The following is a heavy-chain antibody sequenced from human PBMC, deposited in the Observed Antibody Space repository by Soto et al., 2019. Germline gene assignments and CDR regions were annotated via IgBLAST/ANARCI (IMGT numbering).Heavy chain of an antibody. V-gene: IGHV3-23*01. D-gene: IGHD5-18*01. CDR2: ISCSGGST. Sequence: EVQLLESGGGLVQPGGSLRLSCAASGFTFSSYAMSWVRQAPGKGLEWVSAISCSGGSTYYADSVKGRFTISRDNSKNTMNQQMNSEPAEETAVYYCANAPIDGIQLWLQGSFDICGQGTMVTVSS. CDR1: GFTFSSYA. CDR3: ANAPIDGIQLWLQGSFDI. J-gene: IGHJ3*02.